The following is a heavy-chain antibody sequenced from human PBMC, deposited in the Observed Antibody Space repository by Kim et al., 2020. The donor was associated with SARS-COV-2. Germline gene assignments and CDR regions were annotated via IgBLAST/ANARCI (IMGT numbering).Heavy chain of an antibody. CDR1: GGSISSYY. CDR3: ARGGSDFWSGYYNDY. J-gene: IGHJ4*02. D-gene: IGHD3-3*01. Sequence: SETLSLTCTVSGGSISSYYWSWIRQPPGKGLEWIGYIYYSGSTNYNPSLKSRVTISVDTSKNQFSLNLSSVTAADTAVYYCARGGSDFWSGYYNDYWGQGTLVTVSS. V-gene: IGHV4-59*13. CDR2: IYYSGST.